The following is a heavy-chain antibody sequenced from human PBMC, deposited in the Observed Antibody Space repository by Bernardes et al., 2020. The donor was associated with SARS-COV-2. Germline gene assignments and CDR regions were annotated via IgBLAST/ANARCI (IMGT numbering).Heavy chain of an antibody. CDR3: ARGLDY. Sequence: SETLSLTCTVSGGSISAYYWSWFRQPPGKGLEWIGYLYYTGSNNSNPSLQSRVTISVDTSKNQFSLKLSSVTAAATAVYYCARGLDYWGQGILVTVSS. V-gene: IGHV4-59*01. D-gene: IGHD3-16*01. CDR2: LYYTGSN. CDR1: GGSISAYY. J-gene: IGHJ4*02.